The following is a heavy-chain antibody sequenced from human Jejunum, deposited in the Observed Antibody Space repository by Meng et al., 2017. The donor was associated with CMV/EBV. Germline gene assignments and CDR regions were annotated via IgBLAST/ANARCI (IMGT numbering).Heavy chain of an antibody. V-gene: IGHV6-1*01. CDR2: TYHRSQWYT. Sequence: CAISGDSVSSANAAWNWIRQSPSRGLEWLGRTYHRSQWYTDYAISVQSRITINADTSKNQFSLHLNSVSPEDTAVYYCARGWALDYWGQGTLVTVSS. CDR1: GDSVSSANAA. CDR3: ARGWALDY. J-gene: IGHJ4*02. D-gene: IGHD3-10*01.